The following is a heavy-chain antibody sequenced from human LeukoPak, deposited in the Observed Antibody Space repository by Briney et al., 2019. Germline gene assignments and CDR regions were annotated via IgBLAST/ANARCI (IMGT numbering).Heavy chain of an antibody. J-gene: IGHJ4*02. CDR2: INPNSGGT. CDR3: ARASGWYVPDYYFDY. D-gene: IGHD6-19*01. V-gene: IGHV1-2*02. CDR1: GYTFTGYY. Sequence: ASVKVSCKASGYTFTGYYMHWVRQAPGQGLEWMGWINPNSGGTNYAQKFQGRVTMTRDTSISTAYMELSRLRSDDTAVYYCARASGWYVPDYYFDYWGQGTLVTVSS.